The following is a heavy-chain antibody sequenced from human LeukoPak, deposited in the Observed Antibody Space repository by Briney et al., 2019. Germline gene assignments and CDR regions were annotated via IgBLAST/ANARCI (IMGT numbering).Heavy chain of an antibody. CDR3: ARDLRIQLWTAFDY. J-gene: IGHJ4*02. Sequence: PGGSLRLSCAGSGFTFSTYSMNWVRQAPGKGLEWVSSISGSSGSIYYADSVKDRFTISRDNAENSLYLQMNSLRAEDTALYYCARDLRIQLWTAFDYWGQGTLVTVSS. D-gene: IGHD5-18*01. CDR1: GFTFSTYS. CDR2: ISGSSGSI. V-gene: IGHV3-21*04.